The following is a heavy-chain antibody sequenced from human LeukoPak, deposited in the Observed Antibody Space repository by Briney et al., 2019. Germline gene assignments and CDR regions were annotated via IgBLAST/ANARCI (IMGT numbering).Heavy chain of an antibody. J-gene: IGHJ5*02. CDR1: GFTLSSYC. V-gene: IGHV3-7*01. CDR2: IKQDGSAK. Sequence: GGSLRLSCAASGFTLSSYCMSWVRQAPGKGLEWVANIKQDGSAKYYVGSVQGRFTISRDSAKNSLHLQMNSLRADDTALYYCARDPDSSSWLNWFDPWGQGTLVTVSS. CDR3: ARDPDSSSWLNWFDP. D-gene: IGHD6-13*01.